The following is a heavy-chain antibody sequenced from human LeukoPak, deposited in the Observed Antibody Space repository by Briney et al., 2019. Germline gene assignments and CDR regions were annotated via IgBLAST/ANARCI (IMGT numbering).Heavy chain of an antibody. D-gene: IGHD2-2*01. CDR2: IHYSGST. V-gene: IGHV4-59*08. CDR3: ASYCSSTSCYDFEYFQH. J-gene: IGHJ1*01. CDR1: GGSISSYY. Sequence: PSETLSLTCTVSGGSISSYYWSWIRQPPGKGLEWIGYIHYSGSTNYNPSLKSRVTISVDTSKNQFSLKLSSVTAADTAVYYCASYCSSTSCYDFEYFQHWGQGTLVTVSS.